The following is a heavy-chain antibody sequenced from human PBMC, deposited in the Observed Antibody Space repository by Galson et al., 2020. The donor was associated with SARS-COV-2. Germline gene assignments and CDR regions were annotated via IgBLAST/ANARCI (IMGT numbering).Heavy chain of an antibody. V-gene: IGHV4-31*03. CDR3: ARFRTGGESWVDP. CDR1: GASISNGGHY. CDR2: IYYSGDT. Sequence: ASETLSLTCTVSGASISNGGHYWGWIRQPPGKGLEWVGYIYYSGDTYYNPSLESRLSISGDKSENHISLKLTSVTAADTAVYYCARFRTGGESWVDPWGQGTLVTVSS. J-gene: IGHJ5*02. D-gene: IGHD7-27*01.